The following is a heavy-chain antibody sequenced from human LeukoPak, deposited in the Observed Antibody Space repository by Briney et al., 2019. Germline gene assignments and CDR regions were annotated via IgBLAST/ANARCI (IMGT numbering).Heavy chain of an antibody. Sequence: SETLSLTCTVSGGSISSGNYYWSWIRKPAGKGLEWIGEINHSGSTNYNPSLKSRVTISVDTSKNQFSLKLSSVTAADTAVYYCARRELFGDYLDSWGPGTLVTVCS. J-gene: IGHJ4*02. CDR1: GGSISSGNYY. D-gene: IGHD3-10*01. CDR3: ARRELFGDYLDS. CDR2: INHSGST. V-gene: IGHV4-61*10.